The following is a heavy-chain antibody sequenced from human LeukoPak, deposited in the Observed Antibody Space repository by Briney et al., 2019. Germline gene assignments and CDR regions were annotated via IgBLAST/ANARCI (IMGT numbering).Heavy chain of an antibody. D-gene: IGHD3-9*01. J-gene: IGHJ4*02. Sequence: SETLSLTRTVSGGSISSSSYYWGWIRQPPGKGLEWIGSIYYSGSTYYNPSLKSRVTISVDTSKNQFSLKLSSVTAADTAAYYCARVDDILSGYYYFDYWGQGTLVTVSS. CDR2: IYYSGST. V-gene: IGHV4-39*07. CDR1: GGSISSSSYY. CDR3: ARVDDILSGYYYFDY.